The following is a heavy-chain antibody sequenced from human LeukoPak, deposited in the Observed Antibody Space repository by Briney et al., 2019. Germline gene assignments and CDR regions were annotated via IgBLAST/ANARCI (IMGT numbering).Heavy chain of an antibody. CDR3: ARGPGGYDPFDY. J-gene: IGHJ4*02. V-gene: IGHV4-59*01. Sequence: SETLSLTCPVSGGSISSYYWSWIRQPPGKGLEWIGYIYYSGSTNYNPSLKSRVTISVDTSKNQFSLKLSSVTAADTAVYYCARGPGGYDPFDYWGQGTLVTVSS. CDR1: GGSISSYY. D-gene: IGHD5-12*01. CDR2: IYYSGST.